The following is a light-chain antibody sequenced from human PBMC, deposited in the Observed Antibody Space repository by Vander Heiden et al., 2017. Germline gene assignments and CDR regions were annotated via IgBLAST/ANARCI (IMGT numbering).Light chain of an antibody. CDR3: QQSYSTPYT. Sequence: DIQMTQSPPSLFASVGDRVTITCRASQSISSYLNWYQQKPGKAPELPTRFSGSGSGTDFTLTISSLQPEDFATYYCQQSYSTPYTFGQGTKLEIK. V-gene: IGKV1-39*01. CDR1: QSISSY. J-gene: IGKJ2*01.